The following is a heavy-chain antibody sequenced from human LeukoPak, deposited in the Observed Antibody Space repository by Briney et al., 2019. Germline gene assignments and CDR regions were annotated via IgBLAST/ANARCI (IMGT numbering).Heavy chain of an antibody. Sequence: PGRSLRLSCAASGFTFDDYAMHWVRQPPGKGLEWVAGISRDSRVTGYADSVKGRFTISRDSGEKFVYLQMNSLRTEDTALHYCAKVIAHLSYAMDVWGQGTTVTVSS. D-gene: IGHD2-15*01. CDR1: GFTFDDYA. J-gene: IGHJ6*02. CDR3: AKVIAHLSYAMDV. CDR2: ISRDSRVT. V-gene: IGHV3-9*01.